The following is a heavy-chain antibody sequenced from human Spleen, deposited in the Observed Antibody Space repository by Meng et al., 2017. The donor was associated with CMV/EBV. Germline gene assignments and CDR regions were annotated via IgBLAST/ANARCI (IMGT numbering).Heavy chain of an antibody. V-gene: IGHV3-48*03. J-gene: IGHJ4*02. CDR2: ISSSGSTI. CDR3: AKSSAGRSGFEDY. Sequence: GGSLRLSCAASGFTFSSYEMNWVRQAPGKGLEWVSYISSSGSTITYADSVKDRFTISRDNAKNSLYLQMNSLRTEDTAMYYCAKSSAGRSGFEDYWGQGTLVTVS. CDR1: GFTFSSYE. D-gene: IGHD5-12*01.